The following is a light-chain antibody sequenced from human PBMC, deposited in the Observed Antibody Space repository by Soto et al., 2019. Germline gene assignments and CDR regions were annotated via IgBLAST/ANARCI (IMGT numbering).Light chain of an antibody. CDR3: QQYNNWPPSIT. CDR2: GAS. J-gene: IGKJ5*01. Sequence: EIVMTQSPATLSVSPWGRATLSCRASQSVSSYLSWYQQKPGQAPRLLIYGASTRATGIPARFSGSGSGTEFTLTISSLQFEDFAFYYCQQYNNWPPSITFGQGTRLEIK. CDR1: QSVSSY. V-gene: IGKV3-15*01.